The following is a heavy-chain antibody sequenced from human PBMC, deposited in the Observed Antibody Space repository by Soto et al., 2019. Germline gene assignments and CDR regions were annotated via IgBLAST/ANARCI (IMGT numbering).Heavy chain of an antibody. D-gene: IGHD6-19*01. CDR2: IWYDGSNK. Sequence: QVQLVESGGGVVQPGRSLRLSCAASGFTFSSYGIHWVRQAPGKGLEWVAIIWYDGSNKYYADSVKGRFTISRDNSKNTLYLQMNSLRAEDTAVYYCAKGYSSGPSLGPYWGQGTLVTVSS. J-gene: IGHJ4*02. V-gene: IGHV3-33*06. CDR3: AKGYSSGPSLGPY. CDR1: GFTFSSYG.